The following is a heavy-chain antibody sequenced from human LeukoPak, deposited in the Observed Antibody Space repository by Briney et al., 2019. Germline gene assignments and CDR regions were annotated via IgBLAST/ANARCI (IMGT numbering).Heavy chain of an antibody. D-gene: IGHD3-22*01. J-gene: IGHJ3*02. CDR3: ARGLFLSGYLDAFDI. Sequence: PGGSLRLSCAASGFIVNNKYMTWVRQAPGKGLEWVSLIYNDGRTYYADSVKGRCTISRDNSKNTLYLQMNSLRVEDTAVYYRARGLFLSGYLDAFDIWGQGTVVTVSS. V-gene: IGHV3-53*01. CDR2: IYNDGRT. CDR1: GFIVNNKY.